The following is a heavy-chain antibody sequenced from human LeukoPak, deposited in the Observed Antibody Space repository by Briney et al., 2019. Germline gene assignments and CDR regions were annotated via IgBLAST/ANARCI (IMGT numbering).Heavy chain of an antibody. Sequence: PGGSLRLSCVASGFTFSSYAMSWVRQAPGKGLEWVSAISDSGSNTYYADSVKGRFTISRDNAKNTLYLQTNSLRADDTAVYYCARESPLAVAGSWGQGTLVTVSS. CDR2: ISDSGSNT. CDR1: GFTFSSYA. D-gene: IGHD6-19*01. CDR3: ARESPLAVAGS. V-gene: IGHV3-23*01. J-gene: IGHJ5*02.